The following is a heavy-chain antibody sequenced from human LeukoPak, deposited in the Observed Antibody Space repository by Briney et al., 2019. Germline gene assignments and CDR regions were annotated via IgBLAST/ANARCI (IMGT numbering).Heavy chain of an antibody. CDR1: GGSVSSGRHF. J-gene: IGHJ4*02. D-gene: IGHD1-26*01. CDR3: ASDRTPVGATGLDY. V-gene: IGHV4-61*01. Sequence: SETQSLTCTVSGGSVSSGRHFWTWIRQPPGKGLEWIGYIYNSGSTSYNPSLKSRVTISVDTSKNQSSLKLSSVTAADTAVYYCASDRTPVGATGLDYWGQGTLVTVSS. CDR2: IYNSGST.